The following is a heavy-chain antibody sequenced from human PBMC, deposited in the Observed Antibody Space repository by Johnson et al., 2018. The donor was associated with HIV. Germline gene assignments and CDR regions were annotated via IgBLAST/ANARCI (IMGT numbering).Heavy chain of an antibody. V-gene: IGHV3-66*01. D-gene: IGHD4-17*01. CDR2: IYSGGSS. CDR1: DFTVGSIY. J-gene: IGHJ3*02. Sequence: VQLVESGGGLVQPGGSLRLSCAASDFTVGSIYMSWVRQAPGKGLEWVSLIYSGGSSYYADSVKGRFTISRDNSKNTLDLQMNSLRVEDTEVYYCAKGADYADYEGAVDSWGQGTMGTVSS. CDR3: AKGADYADYEGAVDS.